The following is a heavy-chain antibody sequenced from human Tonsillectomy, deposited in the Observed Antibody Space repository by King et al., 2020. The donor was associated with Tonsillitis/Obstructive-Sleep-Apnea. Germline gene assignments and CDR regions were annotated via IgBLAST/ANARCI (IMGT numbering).Heavy chain of an antibody. J-gene: IGHJ3*02. CDR1: GFTFSSYD. V-gene: IGHV3-13*01. Sequence: VQLVVSGGGLVQPGGSLRLSCAASGFTFSSYDMHWVRQATGKGLEWVSAIGTAGDTYYPGSVKGRFTISRENAKNSLYLQMNSLRAGDTAVYYCARATTGTTWGAFDIWGQGTMVTVSS. CDR3: ARATTGTTWGAFDI. D-gene: IGHD1-1*01. CDR2: IGTAGDT.